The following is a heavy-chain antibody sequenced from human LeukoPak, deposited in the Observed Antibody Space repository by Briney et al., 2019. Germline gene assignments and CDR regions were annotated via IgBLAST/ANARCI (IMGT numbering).Heavy chain of an antibody. CDR1: GGSISRYY. D-gene: IGHD6-6*01. CDR3: ARDWAARPYYYYYGMDV. V-gene: IGHV4-59*12. J-gene: IGHJ6*02. CDR2: IYYSGRT. Sequence: SETLSLTCTVSGGSISRYYWSWTRQPPGKGLEWVGYIYYSGRTNYNPSLKSRVTISVDTSKNQFSLKLSSVTAADTAVYYCARDWAARPYYYYYGMDVWGQGTTVTVSS.